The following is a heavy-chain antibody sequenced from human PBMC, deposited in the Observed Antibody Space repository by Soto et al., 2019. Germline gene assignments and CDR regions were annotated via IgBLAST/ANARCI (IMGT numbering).Heavy chain of an antibody. CDR1: GFSLTTSGVG. D-gene: IGHD3-10*01. CDR2: IYWDDDK. Sequence: QITLKESGPTLVKPTQTLTLTCTFSGFSLTTSGVGVGWIRQPPGKALEWLALIYWDDDKRYSPSLKSRLTITKGTYRNHLVLTMTNMDPVDTATYFCAHSDGSGEFDSWGQGTLVTVSS. CDR3: AHSDGSGEFDS. J-gene: IGHJ5*01. V-gene: IGHV2-5*02.